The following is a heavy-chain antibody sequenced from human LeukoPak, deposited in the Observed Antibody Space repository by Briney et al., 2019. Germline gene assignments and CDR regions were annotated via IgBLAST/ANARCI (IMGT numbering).Heavy chain of an antibody. CDR1: GFTFSSYA. CDR3: AGDGVVRGVIYRYGMDV. CDR2: ISYDGSNK. J-gene: IGHJ6*02. D-gene: IGHD3-10*01. Sequence: GGSLRLSCAASGFTFSSYAMPWVRQAPGKGLEWVAVISYDGSNKYYADSVKGRFTISRDNSKNTLYLQMNSLRAEDTAVYYCAGDGVVRGVIYRYGMDVWGQGTTVTVSS. V-gene: IGHV3-30-3*01.